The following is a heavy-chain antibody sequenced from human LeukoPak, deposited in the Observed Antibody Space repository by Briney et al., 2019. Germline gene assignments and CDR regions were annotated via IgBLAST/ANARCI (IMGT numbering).Heavy chain of an antibody. D-gene: IGHD6-13*01. CDR2: INTDGSST. CDR3: AAAASYSSIWDPEY. J-gene: IGHJ4*02. V-gene: IGHV3-74*01. CDR1: GFTFSSYW. Sequence: QTGGSLRLSCAASGFTFSSYWMHWVRQAPGKGLVWVSRINTDGSSTSYADSVKGRFTISRDNAKNTLYLQMNSLRAEDTAVYYCAAAASYSSIWDPEYWGQGTLVLVSS.